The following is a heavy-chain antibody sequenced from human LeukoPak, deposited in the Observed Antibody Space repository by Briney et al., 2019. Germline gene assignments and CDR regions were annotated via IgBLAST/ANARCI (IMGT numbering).Heavy chain of an antibody. V-gene: IGHV4-34*01. J-gene: IGHJ2*01. CDR2: INRSGST. Sequence: KPSETLSLTCAVYGGSFSGYYWSWIRQPPGKGLEWIGEINRSGSTNYNPSLKSRVTISVDTSKNQFSLKLSSVTAADTAVYYCARSGAIRYFDLWGRGTLVTVSS. CDR3: ARSGAIRYFDL. D-gene: IGHD2-15*01. CDR1: GGSFSGYY.